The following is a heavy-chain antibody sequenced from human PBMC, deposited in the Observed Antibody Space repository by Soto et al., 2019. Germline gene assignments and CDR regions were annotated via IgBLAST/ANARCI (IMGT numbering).Heavy chain of an antibody. CDR3: ARFVRSCSGTTCYTRADV. D-gene: IGHD2-2*02. V-gene: IGHV4-61*01. CDR1: GCSVSSDTHY. J-gene: IGHJ6*02. Sequence: XETLCLTFTVSGCSVSSDTHYWSWIRQPPGKRLEWIGFIYSSGSTNYNPSLKSRVTMSVDTSKNQFSLKLRSVIVADTAVYHCARFVRSCSGTTCYTRADVWGQGTTVTVS. CDR2: IYSSGST.